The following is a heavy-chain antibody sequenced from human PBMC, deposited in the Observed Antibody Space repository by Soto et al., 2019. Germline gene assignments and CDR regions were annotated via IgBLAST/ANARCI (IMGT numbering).Heavy chain of an antibody. V-gene: IGHV1-2*04. CDR1: GYTFTGYY. Sequence: VSVKVSCKASGYTFTGYYMHWVRQAPGQGLEWMGWINPNSGGTNYAQKFQGWVTMTRDTSISTAYMELSSLKASDTAMYYCARLAAAVHINYYYYYGMDVWGQGTTVTVSS. J-gene: IGHJ6*02. D-gene: IGHD6-13*01. CDR3: ARLAAAVHINYYYYYGMDV. CDR2: INPNSGGT.